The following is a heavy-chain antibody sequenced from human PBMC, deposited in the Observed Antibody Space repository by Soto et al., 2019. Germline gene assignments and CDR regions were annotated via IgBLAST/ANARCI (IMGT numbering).Heavy chain of an antibody. CDR1: GDSISSSNW. CDR2: VYHSGST. Sequence: QVQLQESGPGLLKPSGALSLTCDVSGDSISSSNWWTWVRQTPGKGLEWIGEVYHSGSTNYNPSLKSRVTISLDKSKNQFSLKLGSVSAADTAVYSCAAHAGPTYGPLDYWGQGVLVTVSS. D-gene: IGHD3-10*01. J-gene: IGHJ4*02. V-gene: IGHV4-4*02. CDR3: AAHAGPTYGPLDY.